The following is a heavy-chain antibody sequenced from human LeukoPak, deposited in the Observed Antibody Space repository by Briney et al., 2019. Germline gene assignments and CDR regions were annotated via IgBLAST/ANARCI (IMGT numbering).Heavy chain of an antibody. D-gene: IGHD2-2*02. CDR3: AKDNRRDIVVVPAAIGY. CDR1: GFTFSVYW. CDR2: LKSDGISA. V-gene: IGHV3-74*01. J-gene: IGHJ4*02. Sequence: GGSLRLSCAASGFTFSVYWVHWVRQAPGKGLEWVSCLKSDGISASYADSVKGRFTVSRDNARNTLFLQMNSLRAEDTAVYYCAKDNRRDIVVVPAAIGYWGQGTLVTVSS.